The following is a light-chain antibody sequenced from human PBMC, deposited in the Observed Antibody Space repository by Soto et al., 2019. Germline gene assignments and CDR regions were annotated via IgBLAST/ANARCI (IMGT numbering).Light chain of an antibody. J-gene: IGKJ1*01. V-gene: IGKV1-39*01. CDR1: QSIDRH. Sequence: DIQMTQSPSSLSASVGDRVTITCRASQSIDRHLNRYQQSRLNWYQHKPGKAPKLLIYAASSLQSGVPSRFSGSGSGRDFTLTISSLQREDFATYYCQQSYSSPWTFGHGTKVDIK. CDR2: AAS. CDR3: QQSYSSPWT.